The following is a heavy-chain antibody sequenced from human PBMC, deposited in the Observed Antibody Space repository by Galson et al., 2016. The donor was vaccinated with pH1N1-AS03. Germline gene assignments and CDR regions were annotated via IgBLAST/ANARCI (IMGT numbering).Heavy chain of an antibody. V-gene: IGHV3-30-3*01. D-gene: IGHD1-26*01. CDR1: GFTFSDFA. Sequence: SLRLSCAASGFTFSDFAMHWVRQAPGKGLDWVAVISYDGSNKYYEDSVKGRFTISRDSSKNTLYRQMNSLRPEDTAMNYCARDYIVGATRGAGTFDVWGHGTMVTVSS. CDR2: ISYDGSNK. CDR3: ARDYIVGATRGAGTFDV. J-gene: IGHJ3*01.